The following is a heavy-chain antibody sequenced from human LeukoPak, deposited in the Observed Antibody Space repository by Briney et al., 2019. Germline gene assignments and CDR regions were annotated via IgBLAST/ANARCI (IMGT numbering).Heavy chain of an antibody. CDR3: AGAATHWRPWSDDAFDI. J-gene: IGHJ3*02. CDR2: INTNTGNP. V-gene: IGHV7-4-1*02. Sequence: GASVKVSCKASGYTFTSYAMNWVRQAPGQGLEWMGWINTNTGNPTYAQGFTGRFVFSLDTSVSTAYLQISSLKAEDTAVYYCAGAATHWRPWSDDAFDIWGQGTMVTVSS. CDR1: GYTFTSYA. D-gene: IGHD2-15*01.